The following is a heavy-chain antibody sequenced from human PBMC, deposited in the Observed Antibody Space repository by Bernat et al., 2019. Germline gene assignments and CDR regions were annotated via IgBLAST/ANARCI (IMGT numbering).Heavy chain of an antibody. D-gene: IGHD1-1*01. Sequence: QVQLVESGGGVVQPGRSLRLSCAASGFTFSSYGMHWVRQAPGKGLEWVAVISYDGSNKYYADSVKGRFTISRDNSKNTLYLQVNSLRAEDTAVYYCAKSYPYNWNYFDYWGQGTLVTVSS. V-gene: IGHV3-30*18. CDR2: ISYDGSNK. J-gene: IGHJ4*02. CDR3: AKSYPYNWNYFDY. CDR1: GFTFSSYG.